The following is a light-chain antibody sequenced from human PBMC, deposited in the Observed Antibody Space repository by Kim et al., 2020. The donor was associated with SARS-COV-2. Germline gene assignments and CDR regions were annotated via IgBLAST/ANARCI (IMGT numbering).Light chain of an antibody. CDR1: STNIGAGYE. J-gene: IGLJ3*02. CDR2: GNS. V-gene: IGLV1-40*01. Sequence: RVTLSSTGSSTNIGAGYEVHWYQQLPGTAPKLLIYGNSNRPSGVPDRFSGSKSGTSASLAITGLQAEDEADYYCQSYDSSLSGSVFGGGTQLTVL. CDR3: QSYDSSLSGSV.